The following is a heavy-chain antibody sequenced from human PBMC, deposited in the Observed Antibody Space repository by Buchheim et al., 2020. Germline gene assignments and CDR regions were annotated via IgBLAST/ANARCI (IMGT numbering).Heavy chain of an antibody. J-gene: IGHJ4*02. CDR3: ATKMGDY. Sequence: EVKLVQSGGALVQPGESLRLSCAASGFTFSSYWMIWVRQTPAKGLEWVANVNEDGSSRYYVDFVRGRFTISRDNAENSLYLQMNNLRADDTALYYCATKMGDYWGQGTL. V-gene: IGHV3-7*02. CDR2: VNEDGSSR. CDR1: GFTFSSYW. D-gene: IGHD1-26*01.